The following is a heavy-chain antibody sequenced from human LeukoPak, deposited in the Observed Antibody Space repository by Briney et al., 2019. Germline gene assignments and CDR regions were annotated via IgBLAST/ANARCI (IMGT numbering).Heavy chain of an antibody. J-gene: IGHJ4*02. D-gene: IGHD1-26*01. CDR1: GFTVSSNY. V-gene: IGHV3-53*01. Sequence: GGSLRLSCAASGFTVSSNYMSWVRQAPGKGLEWVSVIYSGGSTYYADSVKGRFTISRDNSKNTLYLQMNSLRAEDTAVYYCARQVGASTTFDSWGQGTLVTVSS. CDR3: ARQVGASTTFDS. CDR2: IYSGGST.